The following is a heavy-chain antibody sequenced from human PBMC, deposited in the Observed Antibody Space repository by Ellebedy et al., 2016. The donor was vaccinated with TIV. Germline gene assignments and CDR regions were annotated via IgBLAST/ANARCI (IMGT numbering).Heavy chain of an antibody. CDR1: GGSIRSYY. J-gene: IGHJ5*02. Sequence: MPSETLSLTCSVFGGSIRSYYWSWIRQPPGKGLEWIGFIYYSGSTNYNPSLKSRVTISVDTSKNQFSLKLSSVTAADTAVYYCARHPALYSSGSFLAGDWFDPWGQGTLVTVSS. CDR2: IYYSGST. CDR3: ARHPALYSSGSFLAGDWFDP. D-gene: IGHD6-19*01. V-gene: IGHV4-59*01.